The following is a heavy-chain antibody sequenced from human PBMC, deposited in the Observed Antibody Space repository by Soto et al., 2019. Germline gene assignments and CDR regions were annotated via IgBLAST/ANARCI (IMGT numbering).Heavy chain of an antibody. D-gene: IGHD4-17*01. CDR2: IYYSGST. CDR1: GGSISSYY. Sequence: ETLSLTCTVSGGSISSYYWSWIRQPPGKGLEWIGYIYYSGSTNYNPSLKSRVTISVDTSKNQFSLKLSSVTAADTAVYYCARRSAYGGNIDYWGQGTLVTVSS. V-gene: IGHV4-59*08. J-gene: IGHJ4*02. CDR3: ARRSAYGGNIDY.